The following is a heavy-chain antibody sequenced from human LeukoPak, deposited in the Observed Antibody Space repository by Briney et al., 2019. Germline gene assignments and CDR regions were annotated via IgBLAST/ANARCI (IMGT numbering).Heavy chain of an antibody. CDR1: GGSFSGYY. CDR3: ARLTIFGVVIRPNYFDY. D-gene: IGHD3-3*01. V-gene: IGHV4-34*01. Sequence: PSETLSLTCAVYGGSFSGYYWSWIRQPPGKGLEWSGEINHSGSTNYNPSLKSRVTISVDTSKNQFSLKLSSVTAADTAVYYCARLTIFGVVIRPNYFDYWGQGTLVTVSS. CDR2: INHSGST. J-gene: IGHJ4*02.